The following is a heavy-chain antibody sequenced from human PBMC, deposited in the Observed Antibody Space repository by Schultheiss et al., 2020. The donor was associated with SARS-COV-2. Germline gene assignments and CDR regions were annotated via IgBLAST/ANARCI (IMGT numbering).Heavy chain of an antibody. CDR1: GFTFSSYA. V-gene: IGHV3-23*01. Sequence: GGSLRLSCAASGFTFSSYAMSWVRQAPGKGLEWVSAISGSGGSTYYADSVKGRFTISRDNSKNTLYLQMSSLRTDDTAVYYCASRGLTPGSFEYWGQGTLVTVSS. CDR2: ISGSGGST. J-gene: IGHJ4*02. CDR3: ASRGLTPGSFEY. D-gene: IGHD4-23*01.